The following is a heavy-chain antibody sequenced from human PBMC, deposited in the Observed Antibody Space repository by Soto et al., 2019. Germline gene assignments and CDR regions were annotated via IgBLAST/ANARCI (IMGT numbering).Heavy chain of an antibody. D-gene: IGHD3-3*01. V-gene: IGHV4-31*03. Sequence: SETLSLTCTVSGASITSGGYYWSWIRQHSGRGLEWIGYIHNSGNSYYNPSLNSRVTISLDTSKNRFSLNLTSVTAADTAVYYCARGGFFTFKECDLWGQGTLVTVS. CDR2: IHNSGNS. CDR1: GASITSGGYY. J-gene: IGHJ5*02. CDR3: ARGGFFTFKECDL.